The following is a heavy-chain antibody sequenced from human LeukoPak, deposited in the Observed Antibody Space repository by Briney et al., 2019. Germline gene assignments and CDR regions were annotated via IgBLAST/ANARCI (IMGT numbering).Heavy chain of an antibody. V-gene: IGHV4-59*08. D-gene: IGHD3-10*01. CDR2: IYYSGST. J-gene: IGHJ6*02. Sequence: SETLSLTCTVSGGSISSYYWSWIRQPPGKGLEWIGYIYYSGSTNYNPSLKSRVTISVDTSKNQFSLKLSSVTAADTAVYYCARARGAMVRGVLYYYGMDVWGQGTTVTISS. CDR3: ARARGAMVRGVLYYYGMDV. CDR1: GGSISSYY.